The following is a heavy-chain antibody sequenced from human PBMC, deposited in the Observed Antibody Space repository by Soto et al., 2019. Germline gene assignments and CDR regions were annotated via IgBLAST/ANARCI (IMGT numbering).Heavy chain of an antibody. J-gene: IGHJ6*02. CDR3: ASGGYYYYGMDV. CDR1: GGSISSGGYS. Sequence: QLQLQESGSGLVKPSQTLSLTCAVSGGSISSGGYSWSWIRQPPGKGLEWIGYIYHSGSTYYNPSLKSRVTISVDRSWKQFCLKLSSVTAADTAVYYCASGGYYYYGMDVWGQGTTVTVSS. CDR2: IYHSGST. V-gene: IGHV4-30-2*01.